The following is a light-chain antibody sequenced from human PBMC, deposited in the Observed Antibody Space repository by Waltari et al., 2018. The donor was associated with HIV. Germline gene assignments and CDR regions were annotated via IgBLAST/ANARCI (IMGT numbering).Light chain of an antibody. CDR1: RKITHY. CDR3: QQSFSAPS. J-gene: IGKJ5*01. CDR2: GAS. Sequence: DIQIAQSPASLSASIGYRVSITCRASRKITHYLNWYHQRQGKAPKLLIYGASRLQGGVPSRFRGIGSATFVTLIITSLQPDDFGTYSAQQSFSAPSFG. V-gene: IGKV1-39*01.